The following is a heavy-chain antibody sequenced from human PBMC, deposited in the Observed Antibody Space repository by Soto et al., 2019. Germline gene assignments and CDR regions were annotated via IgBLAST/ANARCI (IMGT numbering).Heavy chain of an antibody. D-gene: IGHD3-22*01. CDR3: ATIYSRGRYYKHFDY. Sequence: EVQLLESGGGLVQPGGSLRLSCAASGFTFSRYAMSWVRQAPGKGLARVSTSSGIGGSTFYADSVKGRFTISRHNSRNHRHLQVHGLRAEDTAVYCCATIYSRGRYYKHFDYWGQGAMGTVSS. V-gene: IGHV3-23*01. CDR2: SSGIGGST. J-gene: IGHJ4*02. CDR1: GFTFSRYA.